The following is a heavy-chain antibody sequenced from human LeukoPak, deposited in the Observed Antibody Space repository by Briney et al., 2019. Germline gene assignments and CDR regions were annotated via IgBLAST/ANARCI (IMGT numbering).Heavy chain of an antibody. CDR3: RHIEYVAPDS. Sequence: GGSLRLSCAASGLGFDGSAVHWVRQTSGRGLEWIGCVRSRDKNYATIYGASARGRFTISRDDSRNTASLQMNSLNTEDTAVYYFRHIEYVAPDSWGQGTLVTVSS. D-gene: IGHD2-21*01. V-gene: IGHV3-73*01. CDR1: GLGFDGSA. CDR2: VRSRDKNYAT. J-gene: IGHJ4*02.